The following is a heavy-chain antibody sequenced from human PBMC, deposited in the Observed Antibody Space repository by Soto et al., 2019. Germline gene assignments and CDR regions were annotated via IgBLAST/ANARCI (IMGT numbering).Heavy chain of an antibody. V-gene: IGHV3-74*01. D-gene: IGHD1-20*01. Sequence: GGSLRLSCAASGFTFSSYWMHWVRQAPGKGLVWVSRINSDGSSTSYADSVKGRFTISRDNAKNTLYLQMNILRAEVTAVYYCAKDSGISRTTDYWGQGTLVTVSS. J-gene: IGHJ4*02. CDR3: AKDSGISRTTDY. CDR1: GFTFSSYW. CDR2: INSDGSST.